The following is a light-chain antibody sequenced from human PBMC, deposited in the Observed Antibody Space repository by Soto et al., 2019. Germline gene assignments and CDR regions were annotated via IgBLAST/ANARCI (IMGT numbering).Light chain of an antibody. CDR3: QNYNSYSEA. V-gene: IGKV1-5*03. J-gene: IGKJ1*01. CDR2: KAS. CDR1: QTISSW. Sequence: DIQMTQSPSTLSGSVGDRVTITCRASQTISSWLAWYQQKPGKAPKLLIYKASTLKSGVPSRFSGSVSGTKFPLTLSSLQADDFATDYFQNYNSYSEAFRQRTNGELK.